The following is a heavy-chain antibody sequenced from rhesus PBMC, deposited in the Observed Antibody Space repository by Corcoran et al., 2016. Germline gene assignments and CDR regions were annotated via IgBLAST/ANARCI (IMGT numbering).Heavy chain of an antibody. Sequence: QVTLKESGPALVKPTQTLTLTCTFSGFSLTTTGMGVGWSRPPPGKALEWLALIYWDYDKRYITSLKNRLTISKDTSKNQVVLTMTNMDPVDTATYSCARGIAAAGTRFDYWGQGVLVTVSS. CDR3: ARGIAAAGTRFDY. CDR2: IYWDYDK. CDR1: GFSLTTTGMG. V-gene: IGHV2-174*01. D-gene: IGHD6-25*01. J-gene: IGHJ4*01.